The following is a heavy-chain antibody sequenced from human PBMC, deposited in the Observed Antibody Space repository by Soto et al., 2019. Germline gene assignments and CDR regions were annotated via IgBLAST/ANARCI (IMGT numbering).Heavy chain of an antibody. J-gene: IGHJ5*02. CDR3: ARGVLTLGDYNWFDP. CDR1: GGSISSGDYY. D-gene: IGHD4-17*01. CDR2: IYYSGST. V-gene: IGHV4-30-4*01. Sequence: QVQLQESGPGLVKPSQTLSLTCTVSGGSISSGDYYWSWIRQPPGKGLEWIGYIYYSGSTYYNPSLQSRVTISVDTSKNQFSLKLSSVTAADTAVYYCARGVLTLGDYNWFDPWGQGTLVTVSS.